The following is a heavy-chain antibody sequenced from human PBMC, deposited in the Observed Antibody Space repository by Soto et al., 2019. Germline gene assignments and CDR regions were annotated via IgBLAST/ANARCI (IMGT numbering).Heavy chain of an antibody. J-gene: IGHJ4*02. CDR1: GFTFSSYA. CDR3: AKALDDYDSMDYFFDY. D-gene: IGHD3-22*01. V-gene: IGHV3-23*01. CDR2: ISGSGGST. Sequence: PGGSLRLSCAASGFTFSSYAMSWVRQAPGKGLEWVSAISGSGGSTYYADSVKGRFTISRDNSKNTLYLQMNSLRAEDTAVYYCAKALDDYDSMDYFFDYWGQGTLVTVSS.